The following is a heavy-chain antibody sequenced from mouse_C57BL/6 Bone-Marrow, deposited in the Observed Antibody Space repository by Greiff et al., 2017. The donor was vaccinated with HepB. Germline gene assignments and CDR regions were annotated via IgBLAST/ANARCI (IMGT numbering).Heavy chain of an antibody. CDR3: ARDKNYDYYAMDY. CDR1: GFTFSSYA. CDR2: ISDGGSYT. J-gene: IGHJ4*01. Sequence: EVQVVESGGGLVKPGGSLKLSCAASGFTFSSYAMSWVRQTPEKRLEWVATISDGGSYTYYPDNVKGRFTISRDNAKNNLYLQMSHLKSEDTAMYYCARDKNYDYYAMDYWGQGTSVTVSS. V-gene: IGHV5-4*01. D-gene: IGHD2-4*01.